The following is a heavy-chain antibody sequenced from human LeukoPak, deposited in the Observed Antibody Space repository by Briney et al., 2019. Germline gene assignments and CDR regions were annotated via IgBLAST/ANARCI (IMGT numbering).Heavy chain of an antibody. J-gene: IGHJ4*02. D-gene: IGHD3-22*01. CDR3: ARALCTSGCYYYDSSGRGLYFDY. Sequence: PSETLSLTCAVYGGSFSGYYWSWIRQPPGKGLEWTGEINHSGSTNYNPTLKSRVTISVDTSKNQFSLKLSSVTAADTAVYYCARALCTSGCYYYDSSGRGLYFDYWGQGTLVTVSS. CDR1: GGSFSGYY. V-gene: IGHV4-34*09. CDR2: INHSGST.